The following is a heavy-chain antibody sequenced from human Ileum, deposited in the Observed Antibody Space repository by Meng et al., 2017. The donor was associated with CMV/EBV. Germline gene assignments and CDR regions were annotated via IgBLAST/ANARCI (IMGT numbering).Heavy chain of an antibody. J-gene: IGHJ4*02. CDR2: FNHYGST. CDR3: ASGKSNLEY. Sequence: WGAGLLKPSETLSLTCAVYGGSFSGYYWSWIRQVPGKGLEWIGEFNHYGSTNYNPSLKSRVTISVDTSKNQFSLNLSSVTAADTAVYYCASGKSNLEYWGQGTLVTVSS. V-gene: IGHV4-34*01. D-gene: IGHD4-11*01. CDR1: GGSFSGYY.